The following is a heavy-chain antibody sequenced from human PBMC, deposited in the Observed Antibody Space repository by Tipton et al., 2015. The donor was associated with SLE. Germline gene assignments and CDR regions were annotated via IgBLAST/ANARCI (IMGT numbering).Heavy chain of an antibody. CDR1: GYTFTGYY. Sequence: QSGAEVKKPGASVKVSCKASGYTFTGYYMHWVRQAPGQGLEWMGWMNPNSGNTGYAQKFQGRVTITRNTSISTAYMELSSLRSDDTAVYYCARVAAAGFDYWGQGTLVTVSS. J-gene: IGHJ4*02. V-gene: IGHV1-8*03. D-gene: IGHD6-13*01. CDR2: MNPNSGNT. CDR3: ARVAAAGFDY.